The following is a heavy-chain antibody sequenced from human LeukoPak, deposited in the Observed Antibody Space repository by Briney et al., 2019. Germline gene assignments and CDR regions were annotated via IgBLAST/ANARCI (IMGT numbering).Heavy chain of an antibody. D-gene: IGHD4-23*01. CDR3: ARDYGGTAYWYFDL. V-gene: IGHV4-34*01. Sequence: SETLSLTCAVYGGSFSGYYWSWIRQPPGKGLEWIGEINHSGSTNYNPSLKSRVTISVDTSKNQFSLKLSSVTAADTAVYYCARDYGGTAYWYFDLWGRGTLVTVSS. CDR1: GGSFSGYY. J-gene: IGHJ2*01. CDR2: INHSGST.